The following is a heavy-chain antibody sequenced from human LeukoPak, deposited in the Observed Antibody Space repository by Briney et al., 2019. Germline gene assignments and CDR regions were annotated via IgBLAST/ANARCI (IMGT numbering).Heavy chain of an antibody. CDR1: GFTFISYS. CDR2: IRYDGSKK. J-gene: IGHJ6*03. D-gene: IGHD3-3*01. CDR3: AKGSKEVLFTRDHHMDV. Sequence: GGSLRLSCAASGFTFISYSIHWVRQAPGKGLEWVAFIRYDGSKKYYADSVKGRFTISRDNSKNTLYLQMNSLRAEDTAVYYCAKGSKEVLFTRDHHMDVWGKGTTVT. V-gene: IGHV3-30*02.